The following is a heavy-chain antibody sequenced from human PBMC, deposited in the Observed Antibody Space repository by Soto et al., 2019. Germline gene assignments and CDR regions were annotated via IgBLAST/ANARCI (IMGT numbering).Heavy chain of an antibody. CDR1: GGTFSSYA. Sequence: SVKVSCKASGGTFSSYAISWVRQAPGQGLEWVGGIIPIFGTANYAQKFQGRVTITADESTSTAYMELSSLRSEDTAVYYCARPARPYSPGYHYGMDVWGQGTTVTVSS. J-gene: IGHJ6*02. V-gene: IGHV1-69*13. CDR3: ARPARPYSPGYHYGMDV. D-gene: IGHD2-21*01. CDR2: IIPIFGTA.